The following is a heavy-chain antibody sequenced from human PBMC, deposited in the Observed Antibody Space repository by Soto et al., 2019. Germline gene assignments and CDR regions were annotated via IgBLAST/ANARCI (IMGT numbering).Heavy chain of an antibody. CDR2: ISSSSTYI. V-gene: IGHV3-21*01. Sequence: PGGSLRLSCAASGFTFSSYSMNCVRQAPGKGLEWVSSISSSSTYIYYADSVKGRFTISRDNAKNSLYVQMNSLRAEDTAVYYCARAVAAASDYWGQGTLVTVSS. D-gene: IGHD6-13*01. J-gene: IGHJ4*02. CDR3: ARAVAAASDY. CDR1: GFTFSSYS.